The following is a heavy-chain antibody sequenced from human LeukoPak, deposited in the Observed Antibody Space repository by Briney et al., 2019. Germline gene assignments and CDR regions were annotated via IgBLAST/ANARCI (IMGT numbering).Heavy chain of an antibody. V-gene: IGHV4-34*01. D-gene: IGHD3-16*01. CDR3: ARHYGP. Sequence: SETLSLTCALYGGSFADYYWSWVRQSPGKGLEWIGSIYDSGSTYYNPSLKSRVTISVDTSKNQFSLKLNSVTAADTAVYYCARHYGPWGQGTLVTVSS. J-gene: IGHJ5*02. CDR1: GGSFADYY. CDR2: IYDSGST.